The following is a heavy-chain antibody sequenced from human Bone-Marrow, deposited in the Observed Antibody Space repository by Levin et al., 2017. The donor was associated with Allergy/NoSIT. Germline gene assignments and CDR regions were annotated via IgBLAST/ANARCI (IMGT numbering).Heavy chain of an antibody. CDR3: ARDGNYYDSSGNYYDAFDI. Sequence: LSLTCAASGFTFSTYWMTWLRQGPGKGLEWVANIRKDGSQKHYVDSVEGRFTISRDNAKNSMYLQLNSLRAEDTAVYYCARDGNYYDSSGNYYDAFDIWGQGTMVTVSS. J-gene: IGHJ3*02. CDR1: GFTFSTYW. V-gene: IGHV3-7*01. CDR2: IRKDGSQK. D-gene: IGHD3-22*01.